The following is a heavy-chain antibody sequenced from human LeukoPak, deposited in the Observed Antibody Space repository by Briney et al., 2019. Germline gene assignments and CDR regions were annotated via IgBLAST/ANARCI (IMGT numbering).Heavy chain of an antibody. CDR2: IHHSGST. Sequence: SETLSLTCTVSGYSISSGFYWGWIRQPPGKGLEWIGNIHHSGSTYYKPSLKSRVTISVDTSKNQFSLKLSSVTAADTAMYYCASDAPGLLGYWGQGTLVTVSS. CDR3: ASDAPGLLGY. J-gene: IGHJ4*02. CDR1: GYSISSGFY. V-gene: IGHV4-38-2*02. D-gene: IGHD2-15*01.